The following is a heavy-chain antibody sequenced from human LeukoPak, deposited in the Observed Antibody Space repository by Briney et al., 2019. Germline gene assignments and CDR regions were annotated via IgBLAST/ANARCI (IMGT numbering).Heavy chain of an antibody. CDR2: ISYDGSNK. CDR1: GFTFSSYA. Sequence: GGSLRLSCAASGFTFSSYAMSWVRQAPGKGLEWVAVISYDGSNKYYADSVKGRFTISRDNSKNTLYLQMNSLRAEDTAVYYCAKEITYSSSWYDYWGQGTLVTVSS. CDR3: AKEITYSSSWYDY. D-gene: IGHD6-13*01. J-gene: IGHJ4*02. V-gene: IGHV3-30*18.